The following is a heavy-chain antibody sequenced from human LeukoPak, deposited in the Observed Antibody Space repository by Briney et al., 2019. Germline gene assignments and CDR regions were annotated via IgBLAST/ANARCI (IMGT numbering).Heavy chain of an antibody. CDR2: IKSKTDGGTT. J-gene: IGHJ6*02. CDR1: GFTFSNAC. Sequence: GGSLRLSCAASGFTFSNACMSWVRQAPGKGLEWVGRIKSKTDGGTTDYAAPVKGRFTISRDDSKNTLYLQMNSLKTEDTAVYYCSTAYYYYGMDVWGQGTTVTVSS. V-gene: IGHV3-15*01. CDR3: STAYYYYGMDV.